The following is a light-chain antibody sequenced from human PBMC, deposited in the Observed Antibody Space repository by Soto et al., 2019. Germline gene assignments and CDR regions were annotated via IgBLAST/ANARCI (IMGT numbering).Light chain of an antibody. CDR3: QQSYSTSIT. CDR2: AAS. V-gene: IGKV1-39*01. Sequence: DIQMTQSPSSLSASVGDRVTITCRASQSIRSYLNWYQQKPGKAPKLLIYAASSLQCGVAIRFSGSGSGTDFTLTISSLQPEDFGTYYWQQSYSTSITFGQGTRLEIK. CDR1: QSIRSY. J-gene: IGKJ5*01.